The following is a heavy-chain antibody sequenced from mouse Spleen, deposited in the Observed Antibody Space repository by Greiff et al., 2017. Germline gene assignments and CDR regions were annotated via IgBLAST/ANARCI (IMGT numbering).Heavy chain of an antibody. CDR3: ARDYYGSRTRAMDY. CDR1: GYTFTDYY. CDR2: IYPGSGNT. J-gene: IGHJ4*01. V-gene: IGHV1-76*01. D-gene: IGHD1-1*01. Sequence: QVQLQQSGAELVRPGASVKLSCKASGYTFTDYYINWVKQRPGQGLEWIARIYPGSGNTYYNEKFKGKATLTAEKSSSTAYMQLSSLTSEDSAVYFCARDYYGSRTRAMDYWGQGTSVTVSS.